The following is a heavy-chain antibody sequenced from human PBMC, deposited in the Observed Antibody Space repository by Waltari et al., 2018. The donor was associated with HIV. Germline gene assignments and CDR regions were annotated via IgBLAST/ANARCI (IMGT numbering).Heavy chain of an antibody. J-gene: IGHJ4*02. CDR3: ASARETMGVDFDS. CDR2: IIPMSNTP. V-gene: IGHV1-69*08. Sequence: QVQLVQSGAEVKKPGSSVKVPCKAPGGAFSSYTINWVRKAPGQGLEWLGRIIPMSNTPNNAQKFQGRVTITADKSTSTAYMELTSLRSDDTAVYYCASARETMGVDFDSWGLGTLVTVSS. D-gene: IGHD3-16*01. CDR1: GGAFSSYT.